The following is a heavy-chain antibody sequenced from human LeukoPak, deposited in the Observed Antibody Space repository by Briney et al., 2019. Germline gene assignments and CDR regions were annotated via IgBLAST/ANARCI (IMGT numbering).Heavy chain of an antibody. V-gene: IGHV1-18*01. J-gene: IGHJ4*02. CDR2: ISAYNGNT. CDR1: GYTFTSYG. CDR3: ARTYCSSTSCQEFDY. Sequence: ASVKVSFKASGYTFTSYGISWVRQAPGQGLEWMGLISAYNGNTNYAQKLQGRVTMTTDTSTSTAYMELRSLRSDDTAVYYCARTYCSSTSCQEFDYWGQGTLVTVSS. D-gene: IGHD2-2*01.